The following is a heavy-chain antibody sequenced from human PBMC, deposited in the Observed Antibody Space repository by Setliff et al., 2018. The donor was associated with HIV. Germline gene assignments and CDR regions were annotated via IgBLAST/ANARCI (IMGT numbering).Heavy chain of an antibody. Sequence: PGGSLRLSCAASGFTFRDSDMHWVRQVSGQGLEWVAGVGTASDTFYPDSVKGRFTISRDNAHNSFYLQMNNLRAGDTAVYYCARGGPPLDWSKYYSDFWGQGILVTVSS. CDR1: GFTFRDSD. CDR3: ARGGPPLDWSKYYSDF. J-gene: IGHJ4*02. CDR2: VGTASDT. V-gene: IGHV3-13*01. D-gene: IGHD2-21*01.